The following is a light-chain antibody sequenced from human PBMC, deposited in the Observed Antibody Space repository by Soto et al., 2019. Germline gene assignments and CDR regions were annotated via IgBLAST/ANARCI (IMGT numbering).Light chain of an antibody. Sequence: EIVLTQSPGTLSLSPGERATLSCRASQRVSSGYLAWYQQKPGQAPRLLIYGASNRATDIPDRFSGRGSGTDFTLTISRLEPEDFAVYYCQQYGSSSFTFGPGTKVDIK. CDR3: QQYGSSSFT. CDR2: GAS. V-gene: IGKV3-20*01. CDR1: QRVSSGY. J-gene: IGKJ3*01.